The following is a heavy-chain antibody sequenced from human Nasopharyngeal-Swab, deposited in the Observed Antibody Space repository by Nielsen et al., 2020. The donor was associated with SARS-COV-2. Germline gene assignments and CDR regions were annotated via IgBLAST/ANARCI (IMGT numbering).Heavy chain of an antibody. Sequence: GESLKISCAASGFTVSSNEMSWVRQAPGKGLEWVSAISGSGGSTYYADSVKGRFTISRDNSKNTLYLQMNSLRAEDTAVYYCAKDDYYDSSGYTSDAFDIWGQGTMVTVSS. J-gene: IGHJ3*02. D-gene: IGHD3-22*01. CDR1: GFTVSSNE. V-gene: IGHV3-23*01. CDR2: ISGSGGST. CDR3: AKDDYYDSSGYTSDAFDI.